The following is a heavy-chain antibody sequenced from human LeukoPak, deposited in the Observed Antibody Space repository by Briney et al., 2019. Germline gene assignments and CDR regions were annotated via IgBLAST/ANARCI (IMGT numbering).Heavy chain of an antibody. V-gene: IGHV4-59*08. CDR3: ARQSYYYYGMDV. CDR1: GDSISTYY. CDR2: IYHSGST. Sequence: SETLSLTCTVSGDSISTYYWNWIRQPPGKGLEWIGYIYHSGSTNYNPSLKSRVTISVDTSKNQFSLKLSSVAAADTAVYYCARQSYYYYGMDVWGQGTTVTVSS. J-gene: IGHJ6*02.